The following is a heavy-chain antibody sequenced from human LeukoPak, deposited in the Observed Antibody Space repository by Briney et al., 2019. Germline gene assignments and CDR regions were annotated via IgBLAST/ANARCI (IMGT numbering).Heavy chain of an antibody. D-gene: IGHD3-22*01. CDR2: IWYDGTNK. J-gene: IGHJ4*02. CDR3: ARDESSGHLHFDY. Sequence: GGSLRLSCSASGFTFSNYAMHWVRQAPGKGLEWVAVIWYDGTNKYYAESAKGRFTISRDNSKNTLYLQMNSLRDEDTAMYYCARDESSGHLHFDYWGQGTLVTVSS. V-gene: IGHV3-33*08. CDR1: GFTFSNYA.